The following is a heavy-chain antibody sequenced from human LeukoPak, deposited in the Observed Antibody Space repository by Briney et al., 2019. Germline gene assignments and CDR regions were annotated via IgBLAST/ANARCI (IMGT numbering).Heavy chain of an antibody. J-gene: IGHJ6*03. D-gene: IGHD3-3*01. CDR2: IYTSGST. CDR1: GGSISSGSYY. CDR3: AREGPLEWYRGDYYYYYMDV. Sequence: SETLSLTCTVSGGSISSGSYYWSWIRQPAGKGLEWIGRIYTSGSTNYNPSLKSRVTISVDTSKSQFSLKLSSVTAADTAVYYCAREGPLEWYRGDYYYYYMDVWGKGTTVTVSS. V-gene: IGHV4-61*02.